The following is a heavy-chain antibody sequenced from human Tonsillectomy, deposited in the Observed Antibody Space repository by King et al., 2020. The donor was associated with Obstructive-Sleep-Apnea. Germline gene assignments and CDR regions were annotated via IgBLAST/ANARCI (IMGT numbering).Heavy chain of an antibody. CDR3: ARDKRITMVRRGGWFDP. CDR1: GGSFSGFY. CDR2: INHSGST. D-gene: IGHD3-10*01. J-gene: IGHJ5*02. Sequence: VQLQQWGAGLLKPSETLSLTCAVYGGSFSGFYWSWIRQPPGKGLDWIGEINHSGSTNYNPSLKSRVTISVDTSKNQFSLKLSSVTAADTAVYYCARDKRITMVRRGGWFDPWGQGTLVTVSS. V-gene: IGHV4-34*01.